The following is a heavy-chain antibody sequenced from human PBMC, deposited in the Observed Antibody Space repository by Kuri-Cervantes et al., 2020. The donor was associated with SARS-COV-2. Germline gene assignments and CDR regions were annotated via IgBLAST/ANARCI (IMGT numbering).Heavy chain of an antibody. D-gene: IGHD2-2*01. CDR3: ATVAEQLVVPAAIGFRYYYYYMDV. V-gene: IGHV1-24*01. CDR2: FDPEDGET. CDR1: GYTLTELS. J-gene: IGHJ6*03. Sequence: ASVKVSCKVSGYTLTELSMRWVRQAPGKGLEWMGGFDPEDGETIYAQKFQGRVTMTEDTSTDTAYMELSSLRSEDTAVYYCATVAEQLVVPAAIGFRYYYYYMDVWGKGTKVTVSS.